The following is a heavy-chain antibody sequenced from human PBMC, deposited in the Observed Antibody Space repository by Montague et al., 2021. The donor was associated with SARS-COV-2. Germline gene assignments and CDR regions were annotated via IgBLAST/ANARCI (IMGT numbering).Heavy chain of an antibody. V-gene: IGHV4-34*01. J-gene: IGHJ4*02. Sequence: SETLSLTCAVAGGSFNFYYWSWIRQPPGKGLEWIGEINHSGSTNNNPSHKTRVTISIDTSKNQFSLKLSSVTAADTAVYYCARGHEVYAINGDLNYWGQGTLVTVSS. CDR2: INHSGST. CDR1: GGSFNFYY. CDR3: ARGHEVYAINGDLNY. D-gene: IGHD2-8*01.